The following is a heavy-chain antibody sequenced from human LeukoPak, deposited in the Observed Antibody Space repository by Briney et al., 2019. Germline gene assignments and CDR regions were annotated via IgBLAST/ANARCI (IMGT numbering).Heavy chain of an antibody. Sequence: GGSLRLSCAASGFTFSSYSMNWVRQAPGKGLEWVSSISSSSSYIYYADSVKGRFTISRDNAKNSLYLQMNSLRAEDTAVYYCARDFVLRYFDWLYPWGQGTLVTVSS. CDR2: ISSSSSYI. J-gene: IGHJ5*02. CDR3: ARDFVLRYFDWLYP. V-gene: IGHV3-21*01. CDR1: GFTFSSYS. D-gene: IGHD3-9*01.